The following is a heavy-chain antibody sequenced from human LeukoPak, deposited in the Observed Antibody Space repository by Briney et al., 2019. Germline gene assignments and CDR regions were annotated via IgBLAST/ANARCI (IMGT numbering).Heavy chain of an antibody. Sequence: ASVKVSCKASGYTFTGYYIHWVRQAPGQGLEWMGWINPKSGGTNYAQKFQGCVTMTRDTSISTAYMELSRLGSDDTAVYYCAREYRATYFDYWGQGTLVTVSS. CDR2: INPKSGGT. D-gene: IGHD1-26*01. CDR3: AREYRATYFDY. CDR1: GYTFTGYY. V-gene: IGHV1-2*04. J-gene: IGHJ4*02.